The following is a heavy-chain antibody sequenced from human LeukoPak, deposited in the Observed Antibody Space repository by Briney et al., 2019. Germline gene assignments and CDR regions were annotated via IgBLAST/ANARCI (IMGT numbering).Heavy chain of an antibody. V-gene: IGHV3-30*18. CDR3: AKSLSSGWSSYYFGD. CDR1: GFTFSSYS. D-gene: IGHD6-19*01. CDR2: ISYDGRNM. Sequence: GGSLRLSCAASGFTFSSYSMNWVRQAPGKGLEWVAVISYDGRNMYYGDSVKGRFTISRDNSKNTLYLQMNSLRPEDTAVYYCAKSLSSGWSSYYFGDWGQGTLVAVSS. J-gene: IGHJ4*02.